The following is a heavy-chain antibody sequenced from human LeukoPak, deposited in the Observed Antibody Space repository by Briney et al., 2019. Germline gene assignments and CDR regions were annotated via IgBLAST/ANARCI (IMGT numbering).Heavy chain of an antibody. V-gene: IGHV3-21*01. CDR1: GFSFSDDS. Sequence: PGGSLRLSCAASGFSFSDDSMNWVRQAPGKGLEWVSSIGGTGNYIYYADSVKGRFTISRDNAKNSLSLQMNSLRAEDTAVYYCVRDLDWGQGTLVTVSS. CDR2: IGGTGNYI. CDR3: VRDLD. J-gene: IGHJ4*02.